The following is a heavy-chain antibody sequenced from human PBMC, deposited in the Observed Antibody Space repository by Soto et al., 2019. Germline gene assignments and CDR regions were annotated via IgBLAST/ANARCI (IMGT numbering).Heavy chain of an antibody. J-gene: IGHJ6*02. CDR3: ARDDMGYCSGGSCSYYHYGMDV. Sequence: SCAAPLFTFSIYSMNWVRQAPGKWLEWVSSISSSSSYIYYADSVKGRFTISRDNAKNSLYLQMNSLRAEDTAVYYCARDDMGYCSGGSCSYYHYGMDVWGQGTTVTVSS. V-gene: IGHV3-21*01. CDR2: ISSSSSYI. D-gene: IGHD2-15*01. CDR1: LFTFSIYS.